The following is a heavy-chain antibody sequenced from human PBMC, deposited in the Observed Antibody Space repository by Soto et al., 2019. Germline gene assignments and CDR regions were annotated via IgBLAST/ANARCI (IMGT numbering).Heavy chain of an antibody. CDR3: ARAHDLSPVDGMDV. CDR2: ISYDGSNK. D-gene: IGHD6-19*01. CDR1: GFTFSGYA. Sequence: LSCAASGFTFSGYAMHWVRQAPGKGLEWVAVISYDGSNKYYADSVKGRFTISRDNSKNTLYLQMNSLRAEDTAVYYCARAHDLSPVDGMDVWGQGTTVTVSS. V-gene: IGHV3-30-3*01. J-gene: IGHJ6*02.